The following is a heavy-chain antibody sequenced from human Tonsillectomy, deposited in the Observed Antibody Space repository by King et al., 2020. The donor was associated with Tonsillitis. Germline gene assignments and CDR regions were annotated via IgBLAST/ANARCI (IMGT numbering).Heavy chain of an antibody. CDR2: IFPGDSDI. V-gene: IGHV5-51*01. CDR3: ATHDTDGGYFGL. D-gene: IGHD3-16*01. J-gene: IGHJ2*01. CDR1: GYTFTAYW. Sequence: VQLVESGAQVKKPGESLKISCTGLGYTFTAYWIGWVRQMPGKGMEWMGIIFPGDSDIRYNPSFQGQVTISADGSMSTAYLEWSGLQASDSGIYYCATHDTDGGYFGLWGRGTPITVSS.